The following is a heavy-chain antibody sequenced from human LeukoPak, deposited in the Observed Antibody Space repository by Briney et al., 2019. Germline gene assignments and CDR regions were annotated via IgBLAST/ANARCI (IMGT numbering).Heavy chain of an antibody. Sequence: GGSLRLSCAASGFTFDDYGMSWVRQAPGKGLEWVSGTNWNGGSTGYADSVKGRFTISRDNAKNSLYLQMNSLRAEDTALYYCARRDIVVVPAAIFGAFDIWGQGTMVTVSS. J-gene: IGHJ3*02. D-gene: IGHD2-2*02. CDR1: GFTFDDYG. CDR2: TNWNGGST. CDR3: ARRDIVVVPAAIFGAFDI. V-gene: IGHV3-20*04.